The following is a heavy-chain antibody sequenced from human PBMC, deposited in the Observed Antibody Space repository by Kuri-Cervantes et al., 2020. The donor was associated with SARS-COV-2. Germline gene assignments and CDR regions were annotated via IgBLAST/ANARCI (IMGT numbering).Heavy chain of an antibody. D-gene: IGHD1-26*01. CDR3: TRWRVGAKT. CDR1: GFTFSSYE. V-gene: IGHV3-48*03. CDR2: ISSTGDTI. J-gene: IGHJ4*02. Sequence: GGSLRLSCAASGFTFSSYEMNWVRQTPGKGLEWVSYISSTGDTIYYADSVKGRFTISRDNAKNSLYLQMNSLRAEGTAVYYCTRWRVGAKTWGQGTLVTVSS.